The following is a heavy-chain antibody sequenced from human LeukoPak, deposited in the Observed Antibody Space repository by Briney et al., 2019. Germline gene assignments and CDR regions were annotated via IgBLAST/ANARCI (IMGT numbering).Heavy chain of an antibody. Sequence: GGSLRLSCAASGFTVSSNYMSWVRQAPGKGLEWVSVIYSGGSTYYADSVKGRFTISRDNSKNTLYLRMNSLRAEDTAVYYCARGIVGATTFYFDYWGQGTLVTVSS. D-gene: IGHD1-26*01. CDR3: ARGIVGATTFYFDY. V-gene: IGHV3-53*01. CDR2: IYSGGST. J-gene: IGHJ4*02. CDR1: GFTVSSNY.